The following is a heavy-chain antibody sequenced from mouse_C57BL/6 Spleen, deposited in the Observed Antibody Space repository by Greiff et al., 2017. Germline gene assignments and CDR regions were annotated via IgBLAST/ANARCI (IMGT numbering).Heavy chain of an antibody. V-gene: IGHV1-42*01. D-gene: IGHD2-4*01. J-gene: IGHJ4*01. CDR2: INPSTGGT. CDR1: GYSFTGYY. Sequence: VQLKQSGPELVKPGASVKISCKASGYSFTGYYMNWVKQSPEKSLEWIGEINPSTGGTTYNQKFKAKDTLTVDKSSSTAYMQLKSLTSEDSAVYYCARSVGGLRLGYAMDYWGQGTSVTVSS. CDR3: ARSVGGLRLGYAMDY.